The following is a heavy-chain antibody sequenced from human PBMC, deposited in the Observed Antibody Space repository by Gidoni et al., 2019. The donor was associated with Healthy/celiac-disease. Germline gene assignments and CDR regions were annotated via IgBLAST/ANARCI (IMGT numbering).Heavy chain of an antibody. V-gene: IGHV4-59*08. D-gene: IGHD3-9*01. J-gene: IGHJ6*03. CDR2: IYYSGST. CDR3: ARSARNVLRYFDYYYYMDV. Sequence: QVQLQVSGPCLVKPSETLSFTCTVSGGSISSYYWSWIRQPPGKGLEWIGYIYYSGSTNYNPSLKSRVTISVDTSKNQFSLKLSSVTAADTAVYYCARSARNVLRYFDYYYYMDVWGKGTTVTVSS. CDR1: GGSISSYY.